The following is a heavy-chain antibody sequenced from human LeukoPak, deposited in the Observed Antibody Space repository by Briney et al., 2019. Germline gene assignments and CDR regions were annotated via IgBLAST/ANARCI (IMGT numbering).Heavy chain of an antibody. J-gene: IGHJ4*02. Sequence: ASVKVSCKTSGYTFTGYYIHWVRQAPGQGLEWMGWINPDSGATICAQKFQGRVTMTRDTSINTAYMDLSRLTSDDTAVYYCARGDTAMVTGFDYWGRGTLVTVSS. CDR1: GYTFTGYY. D-gene: IGHD5-18*01. CDR3: ARGDTAMVTGFDY. CDR2: INPDSGAT. V-gene: IGHV1-2*02.